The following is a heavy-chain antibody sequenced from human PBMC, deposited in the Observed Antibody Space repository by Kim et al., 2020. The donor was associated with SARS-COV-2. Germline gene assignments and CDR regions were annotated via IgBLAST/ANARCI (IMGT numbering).Heavy chain of an antibody. J-gene: IGHJ4*02. D-gene: IGHD6-25*01. CDR2: IDGAGRT. V-gene: IGHV3-53*01. CDR1: GFTVSNDH. CDR3: AGGHSGAF. Sequence: GGSLRLSCAASGFTVSNDHVSWARQGPGKGLEWVSVIDGAGRTFYTDSVKGRFTISRDNSRNSLYLQMDSLGAEDTAVDYCAGGHSGAFWGQGTLVTVPS.